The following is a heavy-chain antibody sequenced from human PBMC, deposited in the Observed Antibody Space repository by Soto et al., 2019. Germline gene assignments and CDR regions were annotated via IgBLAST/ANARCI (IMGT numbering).Heavy chain of an antibody. V-gene: IGHV3-49*03. CDR1: GFTFGDYA. D-gene: IGHD3-10*01. Sequence: GGSLRLSCTASGFTFGDYAMSWFRQAPGKGLEWVGFIRSKPYDGTTEYAASAKGRFTISRDDSKSIAYLQMNSLETEDTAVYYCAKDLFSMVRGASYYSYGMDVWGQGTTVTVSS. CDR3: AKDLFSMVRGASYYSYGMDV. J-gene: IGHJ6*02. CDR2: IRSKPYDGTT.